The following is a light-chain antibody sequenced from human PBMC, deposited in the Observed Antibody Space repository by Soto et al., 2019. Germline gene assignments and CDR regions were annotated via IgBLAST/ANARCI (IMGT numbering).Light chain of an antibody. J-gene: IGKJ3*01. CDR2: WAS. Sequence: DIVMTQSPDSLAVSLGERATINCKSSQSVSFSSNNKNYLPCTSSYWASTRESGVPDRFSGSGSGTDFTLTISSLQAEDVAVYYCQQYNSYPITFGPGTKVDIK. V-gene: IGKV4-1*01. CDR3: QQYNSYPIT. CDR1: QSVSFSSNNKNY.